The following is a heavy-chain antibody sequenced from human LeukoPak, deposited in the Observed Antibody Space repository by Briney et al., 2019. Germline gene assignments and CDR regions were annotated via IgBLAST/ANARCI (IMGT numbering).Heavy chain of an antibody. V-gene: IGHV1-46*01. D-gene: IGHD1-1*01. CDR3: ARDLSEVERPLDY. CDR1: GYTFTSYY. Sequence: ASVKVSCKASGYTFTSYYMHWVRQAPGQGLEWMGIINPSGGSTTYAEKFQGRVTMTRDTSTSTVYMDLSSLRSEDTAVYYCARDLSEVERPLDYWGQGTLVTVSS. CDR2: INPSGGST. J-gene: IGHJ4*02.